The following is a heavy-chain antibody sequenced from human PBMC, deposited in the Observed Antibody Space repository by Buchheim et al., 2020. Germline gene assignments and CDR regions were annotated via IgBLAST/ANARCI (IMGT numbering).Heavy chain of an antibody. CDR3: ARVAYDDFWSGYGY. D-gene: IGHD3-3*01. CDR1: GFTFSSYA. V-gene: IGHV3-30-3*01. J-gene: IGHJ4*02. Sequence: QVQLVESGGGVVQPGRSLRLSCAASGFTFSSYAMHWVRQAPGKGLEWVAVISYDGSNKYYADSVKGRFTISRDNSKNTLYLQMNSLRAEDTAVYYCARVAYDDFWSGYGYWGQGTL. CDR2: ISYDGSNK.